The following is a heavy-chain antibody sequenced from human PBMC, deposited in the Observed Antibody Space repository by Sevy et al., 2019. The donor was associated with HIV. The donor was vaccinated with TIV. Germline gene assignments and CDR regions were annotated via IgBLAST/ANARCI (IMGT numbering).Heavy chain of an antibody. CDR1: GFTFGDYA. D-gene: IGHD6-19*01. CDR2: IRNKAYDGTT. V-gene: IGHV3-49*03. CDR3: TRDPTEGIAVAGNWYDP. Sequence: GGSLRLSCKASGFTFGDYAMSWFRQAPGKGLEWVGFIRNKAYDGTTEYAASVKGRFTISRDDSKSIAYLQMNSLKTEDTAVYYCTRDPTEGIAVAGNWYDPWGLGTLVTVSS. J-gene: IGHJ5*02.